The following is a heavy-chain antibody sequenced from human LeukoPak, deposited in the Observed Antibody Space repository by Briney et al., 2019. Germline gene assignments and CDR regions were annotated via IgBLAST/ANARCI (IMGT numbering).Heavy chain of an antibody. V-gene: IGHV4-61*02. CDR2: MHSSGSA. D-gene: IGHD1-26*01. CDR1: GASISSSSHY. J-gene: IGHJ4*02. Sequence: PSQTLSLTFTVSGASISSSSHYWMWIRQPAGKGLEWIGRMHSSGSANYNPSLKSRVTMSVDTSKNQFSLKLSSVTAADTAVYYCASTRVGEGDYWGQGTLVTVSS. CDR3: ASTRVGEGDY.